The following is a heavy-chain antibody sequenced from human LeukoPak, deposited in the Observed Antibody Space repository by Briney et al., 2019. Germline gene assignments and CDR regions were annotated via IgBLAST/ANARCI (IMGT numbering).Heavy chain of an antibody. Sequence: SETLSLTCTVSGGSISSSSYYWGWIRQPPGKGLEWIGRIYYSGSTYYNPSLKSRVTISVDTSKNQVSLKLSSVTAADTAVYYCARGIAVARNWFDPWGQGTLVTVSS. CDR3: ARGIAVARNWFDP. V-gene: IGHV4-39*01. J-gene: IGHJ5*02. D-gene: IGHD6-19*01. CDR2: IYYSGST. CDR1: GGSISSSSYY.